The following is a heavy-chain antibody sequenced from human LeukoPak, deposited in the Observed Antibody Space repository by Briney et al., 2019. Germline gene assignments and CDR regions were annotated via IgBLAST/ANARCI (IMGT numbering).Heavy chain of an antibody. CDR1: GYSINNYW. CDR3: ARLPAIVGATDY. CDR2: IYPADSDI. J-gene: IGHJ4*02. V-gene: IGHV5-51*01. D-gene: IGHD1-26*01. Sequence: GESLKISCKGSGYSINNYWIGWVRQMPGKGLEWMGIIYPADSDIRYSPSFQGQVTISADKSISTAYLQWSSLKASDTAMYYCARLPAIVGATDYWGQGTLVTVSS.